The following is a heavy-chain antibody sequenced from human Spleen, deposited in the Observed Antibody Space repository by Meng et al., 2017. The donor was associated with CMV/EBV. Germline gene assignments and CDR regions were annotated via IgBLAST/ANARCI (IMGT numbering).Heavy chain of an antibody. V-gene: IGHV1-69*05. CDR3: ATVKRYCTNGVCYRNFDY. CDR2: IIPIFVTA. J-gene: IGHJ4*02. CDR1: LSDYV. D-gene: IGHD2-8*01. Sequence: LSDYVSSWVRQAPGQGLEWMGGIIPIFVTANYAQNFQGRVTFTTDESTSTAYMELSSLRSQDTAVYYCATVKRYCTNGVCYRNFDYWGQGTLVTVSS.